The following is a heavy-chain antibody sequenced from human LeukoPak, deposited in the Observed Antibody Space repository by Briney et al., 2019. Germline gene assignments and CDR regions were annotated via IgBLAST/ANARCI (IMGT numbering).Heavy chain of an antibody. J-gene: IGHJ3*02. CDR2: ISSSGSTI. CDR3: ASLLSSSWLDAFDI. Sequence: GGSLRLSCAASGFTFSSYEMNWVRQAPGKGLEWVPYISSSGSTIYYADSVKGRFTISRDNAKNSLYLQMNSLRAEDTAVYYCASLLSSSWLDAFDIWGQGTMVTVSS. V-gene: IGHV3-48*03. CDR1: GFTFSSYE. D-gene: IGHD6-13*01.